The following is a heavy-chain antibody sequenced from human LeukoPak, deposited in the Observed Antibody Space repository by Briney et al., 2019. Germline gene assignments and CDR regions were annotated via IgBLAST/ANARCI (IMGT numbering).Heavy chain of an antibody. J-gene: IGHJ4*02. CDR3: ARDGDTAMGFPPHFDY. CDR2: IYYSGST. D-gene: IGHD5-18*01. Sequence: PSETLSLTCTVSGGSVSSADYYWTWIRHPPGKALEWIGYIYYSGSTYYNPSLKSRVTISVDTSKNQFSLKLSSVTAADTAVYYCARDGDTAMGFPPHFDYWGQGTLVTVSS. CDR1: GGSVSSADYY. V-gene: IGHV4-30-4*08.